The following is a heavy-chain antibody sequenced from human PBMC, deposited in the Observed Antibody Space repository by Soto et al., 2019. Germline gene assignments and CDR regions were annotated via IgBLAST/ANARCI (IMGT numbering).Heavy chain of an antibody. D-gene: IGHD3-10*01. CDR3: ARGRYGAY. V-gene: IGHV1-18*01. CDR2: ISAHNGNT. CDR1: GYAFTTYG. Sequence: QVHLVQSGAEVKKPGASVKVSCKGSGYAFTTYGITWVRQAPGQGLEWMGWISAHNGNTNYAQKLQRRVTVTRDTSTSTAYRELRSLRSYDTAVYYCARGRYGAYWGQGALVTVSP. J-gene: IGHJ4*02.